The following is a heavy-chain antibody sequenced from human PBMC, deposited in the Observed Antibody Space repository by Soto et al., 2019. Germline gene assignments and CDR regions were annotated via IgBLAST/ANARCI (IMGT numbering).Heavy chain of an antibody. V-gene: IGHV4-39*01. CDR1: GGSISSSSYY. Sequence: QLQLQGSGPGLVKPSETLSLTCTVSGGSISSSSYYWGWIRQPPGKGLEWIGSIYYSVSTYYNPSRQRRVTISVDTSKNQFSLKLSSVTAADTAVYYCALVVPAAMSPDYWGQGTLVTVSS. J-gene: IGHJ4*02. CDR3: ALVVPAAMSPDY. D-gene: IGHD2-2*01. CDR2: IYYSVST.